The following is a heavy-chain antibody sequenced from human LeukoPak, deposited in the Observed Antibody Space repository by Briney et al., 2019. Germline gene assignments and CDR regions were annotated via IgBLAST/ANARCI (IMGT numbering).Heavy chain of an antibody. CDR1: GFTFSSYW. J-gene: IGHJ6*02. CDR3: ARSPFWARKGMDV. D-gene: IGHD3-16*01. Sequence: GGSLRLSCAASGFTFSSYWMSWVRQAPGKGLEWVANIKQDGSEKYYVDSVKGRFTISRDNAKNSLYLQMNSLRAEDTAVYYCARSPFWARKGMDVWGQGTTVTVSS. CDR2: IKQDGSEK. V-gene: IGHV3-7*03.